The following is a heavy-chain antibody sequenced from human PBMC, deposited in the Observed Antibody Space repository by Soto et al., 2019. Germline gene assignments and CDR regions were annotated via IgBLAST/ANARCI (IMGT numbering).Heavy chain of an antibody. Sequence: GVSVKLSSKDCGYAITCYAISWVEQAPRQGPEWMGWISAYNGNTNYAQKLQGRVTMTTDTSTSTAYMELRSLRSDDTAVYYCARDSSYSSSWYVANWFDTWGQGTLVTVSS. CDR3: ARDSSYSSSWYVANWFDT. J-gene: IGHJ5*02. CDR2: ISAYNGNT. V-gene: IGHV1-18*01. D-gene: IGHD6-13*01. CDR1: GYAITCYA.